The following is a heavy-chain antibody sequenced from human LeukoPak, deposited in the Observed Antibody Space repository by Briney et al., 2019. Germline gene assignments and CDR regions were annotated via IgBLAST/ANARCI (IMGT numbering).Heavy chain of an antibody. J-gene: IGHJ5*02. Sequence: ASVKVSCKASGYTFTSYYMHWVRQAPGQGLEWMGIINPSGGSTSYAQKFQGRVTMTRDTSTSTVYMELSSLRSEDTAVYYCARDLVVVAANGNWFDPWGQGTLVTVSP. CDR1: GYTFTSYY. D-gene: IGHD2-15*01. CDR2: INPSGGST. CDR3: ARDLVVVAANGNWFDP. V-gene: IGHV1-46*01.